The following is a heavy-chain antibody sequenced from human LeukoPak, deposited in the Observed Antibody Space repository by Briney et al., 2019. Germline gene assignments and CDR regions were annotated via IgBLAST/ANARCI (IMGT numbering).Heavy chain of an antibody. CDR3: AKETLSTVAARSRWRGMGYYYYGMDV. Sequence: PGRSLRLSCAASRFTFSSYGMHWVRQAPGKGLEWVAVISYDGSNKYYADSVKGRFTISRDNSKNTLYLQMNSLRAEDTAVYYCAKETLSTVAARSRWRGMGYYYYGMDVWGQGTTVTVSS. J-gene: IGHJ6*02. V-gene: IGHV3-30*18. CDR2: ISYDGSNK. CDR1: RFTFSSYG. D-gene: IGHD6-6*01.